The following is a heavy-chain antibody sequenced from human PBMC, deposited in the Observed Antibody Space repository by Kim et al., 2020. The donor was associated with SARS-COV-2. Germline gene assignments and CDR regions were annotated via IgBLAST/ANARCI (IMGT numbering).Heavy chain of an antibody. D-gene: IGHD2-21*01. V-gene: IGHV4-39*01. Sequence: SETLSLTCTVSGGSISSSSYYWGWIRQPPGKGLEWIGSIYYNGSTYYNPSLKSRVTISVDTSKNQFSLKLSSVTAADTAVYYCARQSVVKNDYWGQGTLVTVSS. CDR2: IYYNGST. J-gene: IGHJ4*02. CDR1: GGSISSSSYY. CDR3: ARQSVVKNDY.